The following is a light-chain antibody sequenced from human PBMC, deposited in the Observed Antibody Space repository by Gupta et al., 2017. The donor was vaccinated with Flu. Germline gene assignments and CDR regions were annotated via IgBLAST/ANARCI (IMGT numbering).Light chain of an antibody. CDR3: QHVQNTPWT. CDR2: GAS. V-gene: IGKV3-20*01. CDR1: QSVRSSY. Sequence: EIVLTQSPGTLSVSPGERVTLSCRSSQSVRSSYLSWYQQKRGQAPRLLISGASTRATGIPDRFSGSGSETDFTLTISRLEPEDSAVFYCQHVQNTPWTFGQGTKVEIK. J-gene: IGKJ1*01.